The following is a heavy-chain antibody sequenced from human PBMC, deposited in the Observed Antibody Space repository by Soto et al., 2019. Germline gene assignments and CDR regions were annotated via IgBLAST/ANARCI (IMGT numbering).Heavy chain of an antibody. V-gene: IGHV5-10-1*01. J-gene: IGHJ4*02. CDR3: ARLGGYYDSSGYYFDY. D-gene: IGHD3-22*01. Sequence: GESLKISCKGSGYIFTNFWISWVRQMPGKGLEWMGKIDPSDSYTKYSPSFQGHVTISADKSISTAYLQWSSLKASDTAMYFCARLGGYYDSSGYYFDYWGQGTLVT. CDR1: GYIFTNFW. CDR2: IDPSDSYT.